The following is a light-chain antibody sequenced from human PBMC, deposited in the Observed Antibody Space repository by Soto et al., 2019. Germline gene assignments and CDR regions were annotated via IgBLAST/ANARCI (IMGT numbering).Light chain of an antibody. CDR2: EVS. CDR3: SSYTSSTTYV. Sequence: QSVLTQPASVSGSPGQSITISCTGNSSDVGAYNYVSWYQQHPGKATKLMIYEVSNRPSGVSNRFSGSKSGNTASLTISGLQAEDEADYYCSSYTSSTTYVFGTRTKLTVL. CDR1: SSDVGAYNY. J-gene: IGLJ1*01. V-gene: IGLV2-14*01.